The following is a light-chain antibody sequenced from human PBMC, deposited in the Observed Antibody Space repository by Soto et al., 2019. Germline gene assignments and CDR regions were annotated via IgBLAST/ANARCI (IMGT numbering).Light chain of an antibody. CDR2: EVS. V-gene: IGLV2-14*01. J-gene: IGLJ1*01. CDR1: SSDVGGYNY. CDR3: SSYTTSSTLVV. Sequence: QSVLTQPASVSGSPGQSITISCTGTSSDVGGYNYVSWYQQHPGKAPKVMIYEVSNRPSGVSNRFSGSKSGNTASLTISGLQAEDGADYYCSSYTTSSTLVVFGTGTKVTVL.